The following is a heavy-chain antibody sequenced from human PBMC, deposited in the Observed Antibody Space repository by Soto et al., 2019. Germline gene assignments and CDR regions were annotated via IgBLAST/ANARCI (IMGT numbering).Heavy chain of an antibody. CDR2: IYHSGST. CDR3: ARHKYCSGGSCYWGYYFDY. J-gene: IGHJ4*02. V-gene: IGHV4-4*02. CDR1: GGSISSSSW. D-gene: IGHD2-15*01. Sequence: PSETLSLTCAVSGGSISSSSWWSWVRQPPGKGLEWIGEIYHSGSTNYNPSLKSRVTISVDTSKNQFSLKLSSVTAADTAVYYCARHKYCSGGSCYWGYYFDYWGQGTLVTVSS.